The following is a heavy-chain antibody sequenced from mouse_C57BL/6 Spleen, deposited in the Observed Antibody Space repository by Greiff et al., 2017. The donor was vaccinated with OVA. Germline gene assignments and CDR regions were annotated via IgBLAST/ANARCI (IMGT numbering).Heavy chain of an antibody. J-gene: IGHJ2*01. CDR3: ARTGTDNLDN. D-gene: IGHD4-1*01. V-gene: IGHV1-4*01. CDR1: GYTFTSYT. CDR2: INPSSGYT. Sequence: VQLQQSGAELARPGASVKMSCKASGYTFTSYTMHWVKQRPGQGLEWIGYINPSSGYTKYNQKFKDKATLTADKSSSTAYMQLSSLTSEDSAVYYCARTGTDNLDNGGQGTTLTVSS.